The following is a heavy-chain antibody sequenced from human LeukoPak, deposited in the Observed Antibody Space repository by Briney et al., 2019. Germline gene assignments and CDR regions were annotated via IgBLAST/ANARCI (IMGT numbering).Heavy chain of an antibody. CDR3: ARVREYSSSRWFDP. CDR1: GFTFDDYG. Sequence: GGSLRLSSAASGFTFDDYGMSWVRQAPGKGLEWVSGINWNGGSTGYADSVKGRFTISRDNAKNSLYLQMNSLRAEDTALYHCARVREYSSSRWFDPWGQGTLVTVSS. D-gene: IGHD6-6*01. J-gene: IGHJ5*02. CDR2: INWNGGST. V-gene: IGHV3-20*01.